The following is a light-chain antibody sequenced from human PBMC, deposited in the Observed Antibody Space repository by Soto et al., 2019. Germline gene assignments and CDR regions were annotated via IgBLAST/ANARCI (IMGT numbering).Light chain of an antibody. V-gene: IGLV2-14*03. CDR3: NSFTTTNTYV. CDR2: DVS. Sequence: ALTQPASVSGSPGQSITISCTGASSDVGGFDHVSWYQQHPGKVPRLLIYDVSSRPSGVSDRLSGSKSGNTASLTISGLQAEDEADYYCNSFTTTNTYVFGTGTKVPVL. J-gene: IGLJ1*01. CDR1: SSDVGGFDH.